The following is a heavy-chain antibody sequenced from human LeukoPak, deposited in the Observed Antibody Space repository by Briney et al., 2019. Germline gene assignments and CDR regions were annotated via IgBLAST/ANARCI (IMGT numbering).Heavy chain of an antibody. D-gene: IGHD5-18*01. V-gene: IGHV3-23*01. Sequence: SLCLSCAASGLTFSSYAMSSVRQPAGHRREGGSAMSGSGGTTYYADSVQGRFTIARDNSKNTMYQQMNSLRAEDTAVYYCAKWTALPVDAFDIWCHGTMLIVAS. J-gene: IGHJ3*02. CDR1: GLTFSSYA. CDR3: AKWTALPVDAFDI. CDR2: MSGSGGTT.